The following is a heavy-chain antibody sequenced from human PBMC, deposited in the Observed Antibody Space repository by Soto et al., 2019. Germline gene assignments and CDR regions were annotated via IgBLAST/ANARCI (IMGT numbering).Heavy chain of an antibody. Sequence: GGSLRLSCSASGFTFSIYAMHWVRQAPGKGLEYVSSISTNGGSTHYADSVKGRFTISRDNSKNTQYLQIHSLKTEDTAVYYCARVRLGAPTRYFDYWGQGTLVTVSS. CDR1: GFTFSIYA. CDR3: ARVRLGAPTRYFDY. D-gene: IGHD1-26*01. J-gene: IGHJ4*02. CDR2: ISTNGGST. V-gene: IGHV3-64*04.